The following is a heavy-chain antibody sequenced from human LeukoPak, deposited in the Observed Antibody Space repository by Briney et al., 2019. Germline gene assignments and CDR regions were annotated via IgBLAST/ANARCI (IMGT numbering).Heavy chain of an antibody. Sequence: GGSLRLSCAAPGFTFSSCAMSWVRQAPGKGLEWVSAISGSGGSTYYADSVKGRFTISRDNSKNTLYLQMNSLRAEDTAVYYCAKNRRTYYYDSSGYDYWGQGTLVTVSS. J-gene: IGHJ4*02. CDR2: ISGSGGST. CDR1: GFTFSSCA. V-gene: IGHV3-23*01. D-gene: IGHD3-22*01. CDR3: AKNRRTYYYDSSGYDY.